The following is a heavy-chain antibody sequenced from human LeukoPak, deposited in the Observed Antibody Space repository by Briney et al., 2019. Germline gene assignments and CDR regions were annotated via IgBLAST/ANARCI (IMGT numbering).Heavy chain of an antibody. CDR2: IYSGGSI. J-gene: IGHJ1*01. V-gene: IGHV3-53*01. Sequence: WGSLRLSCAASGCTVSSNYMSCVCQAPGKGLEWVSVIYSGGSIYYADSVKGRFTISRDNSKNTLHLQINSLRAEDTAVYYCARGYYDILTGSRHEYFQHWGQGTLVTVSS. CDR1: GCTVSSNY. D-gene: IGHD3-9*01. CDR3: ARGYYDILTGSRHEYFQH.